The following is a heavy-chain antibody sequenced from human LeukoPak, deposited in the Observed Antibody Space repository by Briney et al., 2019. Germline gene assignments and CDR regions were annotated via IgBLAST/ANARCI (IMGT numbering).Heavy chain of an antibody. CDR1: GGTFSSYA. J-gene: IGHJ6*03. CDR3: ARQAYGSGSYYNHYYYYMDV. CDR2: IIPIFGTA. V-gene: IGHV1-69*05. D-gene: IGHD3-10*01. Sequence: ASVKVSCKASGGTFSSYAISWVRQAPGQGLEWMGGIIPIFGTANYAQKFQGRVTITTDESTSTAYMELSSLRSEDTAVYYCARQAYGSGSYYNHYYYYMDVWGKGTTVTVSS.